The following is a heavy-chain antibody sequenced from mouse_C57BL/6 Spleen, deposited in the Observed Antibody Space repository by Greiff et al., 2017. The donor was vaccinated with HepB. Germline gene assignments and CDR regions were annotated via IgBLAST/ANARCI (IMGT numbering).Heavy chain of an antibody. CDR1: GYTFTSYW. CDR2: IYPSDSET. CDR3: ARVYYGYDDA. V-gene: IGHV1-61*01. J-gene: IGHJ2*01. D-gene: IGHD2-2*01. Sequence: VQLQQSGAELVRPGSSVKLSCKASGYTFTSYWMDWVKQRPGQGLEWIGNIYPSDSETHYNQKFKDKATVTVDKSSSTAYMQLSGLTSEDSAVYYCARVYYGYDDAWGQGTTLTVSS.